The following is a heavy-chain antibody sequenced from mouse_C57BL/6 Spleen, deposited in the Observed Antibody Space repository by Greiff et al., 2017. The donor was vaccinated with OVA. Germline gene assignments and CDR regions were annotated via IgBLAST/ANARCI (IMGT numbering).Heavy chain of an antibody. J-gene: IGHJ3*01. D-gene: IGHD2-4*01. CDR2: INPYNGGT. Sequence: EVKLQQSGPVLVKPGASVKMSCKASGYTFTDYYMNWVKQSHGKSLEWIGVINPYNGGTSYNQKFKGKATLTVDKSSSTAYMELNSLTSEDSAVYYCARSGDYLFAYWGQGTLVTVSA. V-gene: IGHV1-19*01. CDR3: ARSGDYLFAY. CDR1: GYTFTDYY.